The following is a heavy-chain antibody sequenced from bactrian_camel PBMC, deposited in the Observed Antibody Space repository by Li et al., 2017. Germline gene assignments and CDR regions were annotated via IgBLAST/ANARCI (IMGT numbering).Heavy chain of an antibody. V-gene: IGHV3S53*01. J-gene: IGHJ4*01. Sequence: VQLVESGGGSVKAGGSLRLSCSASGDIGSIDAFGWFRLAPGKEREGVASLFTGGITYYSDSVKGRFTISQGNATNTVDLQMNGLKPEDTGVYYCAADSQLGGAWYILSDFTHWGQGTQVTVS. CDR3: AADSQLGGAWYILSDFTH. D-gene: IGHD1*01. CDR2: LFTGGIT. CDR1: GDIGSIDA.